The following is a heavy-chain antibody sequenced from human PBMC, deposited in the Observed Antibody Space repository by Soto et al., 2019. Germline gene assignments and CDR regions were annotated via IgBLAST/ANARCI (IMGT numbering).Heavy chain of an antibody. CDR1: GITFNSYS. CDR2: ISSSSSTI. J-gene: IGHJ4*02. Sequence: EVQLVESGGGLVQPGGFLRLSCAASGITFNSYSMNWVRQAPGKGLEWVSYISSSSSTIYYADSVKGRFTISRDNAKNSLYLQMNSLRAEDTAVYYCARGGGSDDYWGQGTLVTVSS. D-gene: IGHD1-26*01. CDR3: ARGGGSDDY. V-gene: IGHV3-48*01.